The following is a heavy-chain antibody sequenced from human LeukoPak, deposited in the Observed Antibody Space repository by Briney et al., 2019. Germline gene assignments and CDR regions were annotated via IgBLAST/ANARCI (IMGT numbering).Heavy chain of an antibody. J-gene: IGHJ4*02. CDR2: INHSGST. CDR3: ARDREVVGAFDY. Sequence: SETLSLTCAVYGGSFSGYYWSWIRQPPGKGLEWIGEINHSGSTNYNPSLKSRVTISVDTSKNQFSLKLSSVTAADTAVYYCARDREVVGAFDYWGQGTLVTVSS. D-gene: IGHD1-26*01. CDR1: GGSFSGYY. V-gene: IGHV4-34*01.